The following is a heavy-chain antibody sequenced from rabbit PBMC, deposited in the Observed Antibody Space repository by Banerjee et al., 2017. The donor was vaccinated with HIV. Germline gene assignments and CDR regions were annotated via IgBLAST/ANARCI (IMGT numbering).Heavy chain of an antibody. V-gene: IGHV1S40*01. CDR1: GIDFSIYYY. CDR3: ARGLSSSGNSFNL. J-gene: IGHJ4*01. Sequence: QSLEESGGDLVQPEGSLTLTCTASGIDFSIYYYMCWVRQAPGKGLEWIACIYTGSGGTYYASWAKGRFTISKASSTTVTLQMTSLTVADTATYFCARGLSSSGNSFNLWGPGTLVTVS. D-gene: IGHD1-1*01. CDR2: IYTGSGGT.